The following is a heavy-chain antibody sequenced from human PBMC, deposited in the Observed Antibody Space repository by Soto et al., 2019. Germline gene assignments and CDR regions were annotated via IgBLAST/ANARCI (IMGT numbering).Heavy chain of an antibody. CDR3: ARGYCSGGSCYRNGFDP. V-gene: IGHV4-31*03. J-gene: IGHJ5*02. CDR2: IYYSGST. CDR1: GGSISSGGYY. Sequence: QVQLQESGPGLVKPSQTLSLTCTVSGGSISSGGYYWSWIRQHPGKGLEWIVYIYYSGSTYYNPSLKSRVTISVDTFKNQFFLKLSSVTAADTAVYYCARGYCSGGSCYRNGFDPWGQGTLVTVSS. D-gene: IGHD2-15*01.